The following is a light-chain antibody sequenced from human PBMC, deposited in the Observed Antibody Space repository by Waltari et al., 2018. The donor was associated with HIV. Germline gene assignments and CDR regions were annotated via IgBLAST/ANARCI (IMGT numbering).Light chain of an antibody. CDR2: DDR. CDR1: NIGSKS. V-gene: IGLV3-21*02. Sequence: SYVLTQSPSVSVALGQTASIACGGNNIGSKSWHWYQQKPGQAPALVIYDDRDRPSGIPERFSGSNSGHTATLSIGRVEAGDEADYYCQVWESSSDHVVIGGGTKLTV. J-gene: IGLJ2*01. CDR3: QVWESSSDHVV.